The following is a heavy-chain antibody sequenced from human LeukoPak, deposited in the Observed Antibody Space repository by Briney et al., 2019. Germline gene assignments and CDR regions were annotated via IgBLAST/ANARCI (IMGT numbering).Heavy chain of an antibody. CDR2: IYYSGST. CDR3: ARLNDYGGNSDAFDI. CDR1: GGSISSYY. Sequence: SETLSLTCTVSGGSISSYYWSWIRQPAGKGLEWIGRIYYSGSTNYNPSLKSRVTISVDTSKNLFSLKLSSVTAADTAVYYCARLNDYGGNSDAFDIWGQGTMVTVSS. D-gene: IGHD4-23*01. V-gene: IGHV4-59*08. J-gene: IGHJ3*02.